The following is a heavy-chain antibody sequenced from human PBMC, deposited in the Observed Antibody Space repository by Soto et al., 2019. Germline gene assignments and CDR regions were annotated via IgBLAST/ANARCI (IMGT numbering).Heavy chain of an antibody. CDR1: GFTFSSYS. J-gene: IGHJ4*02. V-gene: IGHV3-21*01. Sequence: EVQLVESGGGLVKPGGSLRLSCAASGFTFSSYSMNWVRQAPGKGLEWVSSISSSSSYIYYADSVKGRFTISRDNAKNSLYLQMNSLRAEETAVYYCARVETDKEYSSSAEDYWGQGTLVTVSS. D-gene: IGHD6-6*01. CDR2: ISSSSSYI. CDR3: ARVETDKEYSSSAEDY.